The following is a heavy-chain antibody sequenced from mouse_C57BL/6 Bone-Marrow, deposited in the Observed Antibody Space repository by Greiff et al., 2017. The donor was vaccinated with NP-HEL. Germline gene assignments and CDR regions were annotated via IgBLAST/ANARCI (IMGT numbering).Heavy chain of an antibody. V-gene: IGHV1-19*01. Sequence: VQLQQSGPVLVKPGASVKMSCKASGYTFTDYYMNWVKQSHGKSLEWIGVINPYNGGTSYNQKFKGKATLTVDKSSSTAYMELNSLTSEDSAVYYCARNQAYYYGSSYGYFDVWGTGTTVTVSS. D-gene: IGHD1-1*01. J-gene: IGHJ1*03. CDR2: INPYNGGT. CDR3: ARNQAYYYGSSYGYFDV. CDR1: GYTFTDYY.